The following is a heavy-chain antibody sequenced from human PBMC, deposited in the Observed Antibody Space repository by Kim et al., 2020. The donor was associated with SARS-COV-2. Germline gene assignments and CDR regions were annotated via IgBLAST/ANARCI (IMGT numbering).Heavy chain of an antibody. V-gene: IGHV3-48*02. Sequence: GGSLRLSCAASGFTFSSYSMNWVRQAPGKGLEWVSYISSSSSTIYYADSVKGRFTISRDNAKNSLYLQMNSLRDEDTAVYYCAREIVAVAGYYYYGMDVWGQGTTVTVSS. D-gene: IGHD6-19*01. CDR1: GFTFSSYS. CDR3: AREIVAVAGYYYYGMDV. CDR2: ISSSSSTI. J-gene: IGHJ6*02.